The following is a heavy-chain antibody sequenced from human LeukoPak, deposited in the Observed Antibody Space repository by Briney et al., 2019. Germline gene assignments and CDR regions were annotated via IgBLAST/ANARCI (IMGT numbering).Heavy chain of an antibody. CDR3: AKDMGRIMITFGGPDY. Sequence: PGGSLRLSCAASGFTFSIYAMSWVRQAPGKGLEWVSVISGSGGSTYYADSVKGRFTISRDNSKNTLYLRMNSLRAEDTAVYYCAKDMGRIMITFGGPDYWGQGTLVTVSS. V-gene: IGHV3-23*01. J-gene: IGHJ4*02. D-gene: IGHD3-16*01. CDR1: GFTFSIYA. CDR2: ISGSGGST.